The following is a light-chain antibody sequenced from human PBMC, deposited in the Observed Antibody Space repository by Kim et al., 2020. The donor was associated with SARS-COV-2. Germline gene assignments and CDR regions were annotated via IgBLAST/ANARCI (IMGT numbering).Light chain of an antibody. CDR3: QQYNSWPPST. J-gene: IGKJ5*01. CDR1: QSVTNN. Sequence: EIVMTQSPATLSVSPGERATLSCRASQSVTNNLAWYQQKPGQAPRLLIYGASTRATGIPARFSGSGSGTEFTLTIFSLQSEDFAVYYCQQYNSWPPSTFGQGTRLEIK. CDR2: GAS. V-gene: IGKV3-15*01.